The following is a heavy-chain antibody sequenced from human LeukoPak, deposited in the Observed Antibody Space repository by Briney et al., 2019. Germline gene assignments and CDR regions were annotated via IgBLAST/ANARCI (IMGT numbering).Heavy chain of an antibody. D-gene: IGHD3-10*01. V-gene: IGHV4-30-2*01. CDR3: ARHGSVLLWFGEKTNWFDP. CDR1: GGSIRSGGYY. Sequence: SQTLSLTCSVSGGSIRSGGYYWSWIRQPPGKGLEWIGYIFHSGSNYYNPSLKSRVTISVDTSKNQFSLKLSSVTAADTAVYYCARHGSVLLWFGEKTNWFDPWGQGTLVTVSS. CDR2: IFHSGSN. J-gene: IGHJ5*02.